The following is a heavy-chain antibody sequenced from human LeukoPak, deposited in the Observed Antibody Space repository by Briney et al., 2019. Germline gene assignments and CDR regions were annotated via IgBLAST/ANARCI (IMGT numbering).Heavy chain of an antibody. CDR3: ARRDFWSGYYRY. J-gene: IGHJ4*02. CDR2: INHSGST. CDR1: GGSFSGYY. D-gene: IGHD3-3*01. Sequence: PSETLSLTCAVYGGSFSGYYWSWIRQPPGKGLEWIGEINHSGSTNYNPSLKSRVTISVDTSKNQFSLKLSSVTAADTAVYYCARRDFWSGYYRYWGQGTLVTVSS. V-gene: IGHV4-34*01.